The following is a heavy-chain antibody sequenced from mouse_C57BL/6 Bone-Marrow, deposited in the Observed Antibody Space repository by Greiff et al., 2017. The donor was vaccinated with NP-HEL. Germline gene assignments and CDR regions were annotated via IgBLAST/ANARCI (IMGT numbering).Heavy chain of an antibody. J-gene: IGHJ4*01. CDR1: GYAFTNYL. D-gene: IGHD2-3*01. Sequence: QVQLQQSGAELVRPGTSVKVSCKASGYAFTNYLIEWVKQRPGQGLEWIGVINPGSGGTNYNEQLQGKATLTAEQSSSTAYMQLSSLTSEDSAVYFCARDGYYFYYYAMDYWGQGTSVTVSS. CDR2: INPGSGGT. V-gene: IGHV1-54*01. CDR3: ARDGYYFYYYAMDY.